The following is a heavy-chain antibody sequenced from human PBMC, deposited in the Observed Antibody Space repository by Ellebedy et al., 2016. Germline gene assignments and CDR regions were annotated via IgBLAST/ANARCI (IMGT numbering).Heavy chain of an antibody. D-gene: IGHD3-10*01. J-gene: IGHJ3*02. Sequence: GESLKISXAASGFTFSRYWMSWVRQAPGKGLEWVANIKQDGSEKHYVDSVKGRITISRDNAKNSLYLKMNSLRAGDTAVYYCARSFLLLWHGESYVALDIWGQGTMVTVSS. CDR3: ARSFLLLWHGESYVALDI. V-gene: IGHV3-7*01. CDR1: GFTFSRYW. CDR2: IKQDGSEK.